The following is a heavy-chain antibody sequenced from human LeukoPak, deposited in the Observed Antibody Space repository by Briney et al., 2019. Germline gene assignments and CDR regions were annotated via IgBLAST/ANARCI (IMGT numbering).Heavy chain of an antibody. D-gene: IGHD3-16*01. CDR3: AREFGRSGYYFDY. J-gene: IGHJ4*02. CDR2: INPNSGGT. CDR1: GYTFTGYY. V-gene: IGHV1-2*02. Sequence: PWASVKVSCKASGYTFTGYYMHWVRQAPGQGLEWMGWINPNSGGTNYAQKFQGRVTMTRDTSISTAYMELSRLRSDDTAVYYCAREFGRSGYYFDYWGQGTLVTVSS.